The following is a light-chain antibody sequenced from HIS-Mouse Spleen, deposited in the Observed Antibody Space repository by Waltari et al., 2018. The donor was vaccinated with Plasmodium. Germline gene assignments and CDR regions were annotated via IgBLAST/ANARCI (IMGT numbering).Light chain of an antibody. Sequence: QSALTQPRSVSGSPGQSVNISCTGTSSDDGGYHYVSWYQQHPGKAPKLMIYDVSKRPSGVPDRFSGSKSGNTASLTISGLQAEDEADYYCCSYAGSYTWVFGGGTKLTVL. V-gene: IGLV2-11*01. J-gene: IGLJ2*01. CDR1: SSDDGGYHY. CDR3: CSYAGSYTWV. CDR2: DVS.